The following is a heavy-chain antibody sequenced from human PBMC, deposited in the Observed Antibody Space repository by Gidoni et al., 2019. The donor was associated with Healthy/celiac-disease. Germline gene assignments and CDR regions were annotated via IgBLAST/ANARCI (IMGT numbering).Heavy chain of an antibody. J-gene: IGHJ4*02. CDR3: ARFNSRGPDGLDY. CDR2: RKQDGSEK. Sequence: EVQLVESGGGLVQPGGSLSLSCAASGCTFSSYWMSWVRQAQGKGLGWVANRKQDGSEKYYVDSVKGRFTISRDNAKNSLYLQMNSLRAEDTAVYYCARFNSRGPDGLDYWGQGTLVTVSS. V-gene: IGHV3-7*04. D-gene: IGHD1-20*01. CDR1: GCTFSSYW.